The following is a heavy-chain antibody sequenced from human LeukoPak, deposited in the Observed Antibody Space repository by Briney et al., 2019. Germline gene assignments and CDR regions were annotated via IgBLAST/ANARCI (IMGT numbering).Heavy chain of an antibody. CDR3: ARDHVLLWFGELFAGKIPFDY. CDR2: IKQDGSEK. V-gene: IGHV3-7*01. Sequence: PTEGSLRLSCAASGFTFSSYWMSWVRQAPGKGLEWVANIKQDGSEKYYVDSVKGRFTISRDNAKNSLYLQMNSLRAEDTAVYYCARDHVLLWFGELFAGKIPFDYWGQGTLVTVSS. J-gene: IGHJ4*02. D-gene: IGHD3-10*01. CDR1: GFTFSSYW.